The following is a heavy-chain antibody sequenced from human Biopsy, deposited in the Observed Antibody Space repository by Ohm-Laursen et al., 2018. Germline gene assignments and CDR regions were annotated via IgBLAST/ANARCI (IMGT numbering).Heavy chain of an antibody. J-gene: IGHJ4*02. CDR2: ISYSRDT. D-gene: IGHD2-15*01. Sequence: SDTLSLTCTVSGGSISGSSWSWIRQAPGKGLEWIGYISYSRDTNYNPSLKSRITISVDTSKNQFSLKLTSVTAADTAVYLCGNEVHGRDYWGLGAQVTVPS. V-gene: IGHV4-59*07. CDR1: GGSISGSS. CDR3: GNEVHGRDY.